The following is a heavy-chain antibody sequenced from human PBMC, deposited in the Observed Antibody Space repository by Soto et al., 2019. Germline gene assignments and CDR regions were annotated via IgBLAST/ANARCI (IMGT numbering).Heavy chain of an antibody. D-gene: IGHD6-6*01. CDR2: ISASGGLK. V-gene: IGHV3-23*01. Sequence: EVQLSESGGDLRQPGGSLRLSCAASGFTFTNYAMTWVRQTPGKGLEWVSGISASGGLKYYADSVQGRFTVSRDNSKNILYLQMDNLRDEDTALYYCAREVAAPSRWLDPWGQGTQVTVSS. CDR1: GFTFTNYA. J-gene: IGHJ5*02. CDR3: AREVAAPSRWLDP.